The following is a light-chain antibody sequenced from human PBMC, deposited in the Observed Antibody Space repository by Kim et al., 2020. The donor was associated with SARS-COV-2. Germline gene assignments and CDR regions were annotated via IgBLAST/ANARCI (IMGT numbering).Light chain of an antibody. CDR3: SSYTSSKTWV. CDR2: DVT. Sequence: GQCFNISCTRSKSDDSGYNYVSWYQQHPGKTPKLIIYDVTKRPSGVSDRFSGSKSGNTASLIISGLQADDEADYYCSSYTSSKTWVFGGGTKLTVL. CDR1: KSDDSGYNY. V-gene: IGLV2-14*03. J-gene: IGLJ3*02.